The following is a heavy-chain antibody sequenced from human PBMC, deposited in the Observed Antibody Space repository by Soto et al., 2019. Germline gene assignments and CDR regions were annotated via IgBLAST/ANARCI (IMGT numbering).Heavy chain of an antibody. V-gene: IGHV4-39*01. CDR3: ACIFSGGYGYGFYYYGMDV. Sequence: SETLSLTCTVSGGSISSSSYYWGWIRQPPGKGLEWIGSIYYSGSTYYNPSLKSRVTISVDTSKNQFSLKLSSVTAADTAVYYCACIFSGGYGYGFYYYGMDVWGPGSTAPVSS. CDR1: GGSISSSSYY. D-gene: IGHD5-18*01. J-gene: IGHJ6*02. CDR2: IYYSGST.